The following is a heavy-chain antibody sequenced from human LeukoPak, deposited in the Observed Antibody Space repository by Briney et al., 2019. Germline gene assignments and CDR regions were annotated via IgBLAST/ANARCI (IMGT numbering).Heavy chain of an antibody. CDR2: INSDGTTT. Sequence: PGGSLRLSCAASGFTFSNYFMHWVRQAPGKGLVWVSRINSDGTTTMYADSVKGRFTISRDNAKNTLHLQMNSLRDEDTAVYYCARRVDATRWFDPWGQGTLVTVSS. V-gene: IGHV3-74*03. CDR3: ARRVDATRWFDP. J-gene: IGHJ5*02. CDR1: GFTFSNYF. D-gene: IGHD2-15*01.